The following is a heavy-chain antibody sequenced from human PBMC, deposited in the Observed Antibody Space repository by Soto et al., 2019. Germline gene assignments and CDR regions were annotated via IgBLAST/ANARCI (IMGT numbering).Heavy chain of an antibody. CDR1: GFTFSSYA. V-gene: IGHV3-23*01. CDR3: ASPVGYSSGWYYRSYAFGI. J-gene: IGHJ3*02. CDR2: ISGSGGST. Sequence: GGSLRLSCAASGFTFSSYAMSWVRQAPGKGLEWVSAISGSGGSTYYADSVKGRFTISRDNSKNTLYLQMNSLRAEDTAVYYCASPVGYSSGWYYRSYAFGIWGQGTMVTVSS. D-gene: IGHD6-19*01.